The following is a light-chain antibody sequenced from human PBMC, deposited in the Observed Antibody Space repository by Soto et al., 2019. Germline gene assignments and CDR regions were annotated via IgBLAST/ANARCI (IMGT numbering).Light chain of an antibody. CDR1: SSDVGSYNL. Sequence: QSVLTQPASVSGSPGQSITISCTGTSSDVGSYNLVSWYQQHPGKAPKLMIYEGSKRPSGVSNRFSGSKSGNTASLTISGLQAEDEADYYCCSYAGSSTWXFGGXTKLXV. CDR2: EGS. J-gene: IGLJ3*02. CDR3: CSYAGSSTWX. V-gene: IGLV2-23*01.